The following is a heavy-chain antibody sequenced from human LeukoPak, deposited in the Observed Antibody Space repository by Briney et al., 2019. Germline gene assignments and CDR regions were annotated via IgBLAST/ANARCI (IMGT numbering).Heavy chain of an antibody. D-gene: IGHD3-3*01. CDR1: GYSISSGYY. CDR2: IYHSGST. CDR3: AREITIFGVVASD. J-gene: IGHJ4*02. Sequence: SETLSLTCTVSGYSISSGYYWGWIRQPPGKGLEWIGSIYHSGSTYYNPSLKSRVTISVDTSKNQFSLKLSSVTAADTAVYYCAREITIFGVVASDWGQGTLVTVSS. V-gene: IGHV4-38-2*02.